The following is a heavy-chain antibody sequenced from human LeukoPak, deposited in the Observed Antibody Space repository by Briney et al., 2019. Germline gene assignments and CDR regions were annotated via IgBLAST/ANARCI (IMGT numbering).Heavy chain of an antibody. J-gene: IGHJ4*02. Sequence: GESLKISCEGSGYSFSDYWIGWVRQMPGKGLEWMGIIFPRDSDAKYSPSFQGQVTFSADKSINTAFLQWRSLKASDTAMYYCARQQNYFDYWGQGTLVTVSS. D-gene: IGHD2/OR15-2a*01. CDR1: GYSFSDYW. CDR3: ARQQNYFDY. V-gene: IGHV5-51*01. CDR2: IFPRDSDA.